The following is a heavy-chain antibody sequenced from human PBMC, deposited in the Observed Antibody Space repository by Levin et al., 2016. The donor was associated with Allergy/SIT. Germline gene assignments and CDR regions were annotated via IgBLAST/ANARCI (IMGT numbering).Heavy chain of an antibody. CDR3: ARGHPAAGRAGRFDP. CDR2: INHSGST. V-gene: IGHV4-34*01. Sequence: WIRQPPGKGLEWIGEINHSGSTNYNPSLKSRVTISVDTSKNQFSLKLSSVTAADTAVYYCARGHPAAGRAGRFDPWGQGTLVTVSS. D-gene: IGHD1-14*01. J-gene: IGHJ5*02.